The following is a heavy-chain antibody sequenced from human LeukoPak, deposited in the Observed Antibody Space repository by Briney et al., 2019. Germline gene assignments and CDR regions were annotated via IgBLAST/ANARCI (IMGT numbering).Heavy chain of an antibody. CDR1: GGSISSGGYY. V-gene: IGHV4-39*01. Sequence: SETLSLTCTVSGGSISSGGYYWGWIRQPPGKGLEWIGSIYYSGTTYYSPSLKSRVTISVDTSKNQFSLRLSSVTAADTAIYYCARHRASGIVGATRHAFDIWGQGAMVTDSS. D-gene: IGHD1-26*01. CDR3: ARHRASGIVGATRHAFDI. J-gene: IGHJ3*02. CDR2: IYYSGTT.